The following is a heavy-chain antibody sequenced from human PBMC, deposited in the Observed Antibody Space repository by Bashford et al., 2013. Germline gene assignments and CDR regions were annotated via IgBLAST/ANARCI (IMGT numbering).Heavy chain of an antibody. D-gene: IGHD4-23*01. V-gene: IGHV4-61*02. J-gene: IGHJ3*02. CDR3: ARSHVDYGGIHIAFDI. Sequence: SETLSLTCTVSGGSISSGNYYWTWVRQPAGKGLEWIGRMYISGRNNYNPSLESRVTISIDSSKGQFSLKLSSVTAADTAVYYCARSHVDYGGIHIAFDIWGQGAMVTVSS. CDR1: GGSISSGNYY. CDR2: MYISGRN.